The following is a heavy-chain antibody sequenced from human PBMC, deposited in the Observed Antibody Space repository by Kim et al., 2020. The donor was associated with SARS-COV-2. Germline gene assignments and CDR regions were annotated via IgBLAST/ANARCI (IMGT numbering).Heavy chain of an antibody. D-gene: IGHD2-15*01. J-gene: IGHJ4*02. CDR2: INKDGSVT. CDR3: ARGTPLPGIDY. Sequence: GGSLRLSCAVSGFTFRSYWMNWGRQAPGKGLEWVANINKDGSVTHYAGSLKGRVTVSRDNAKNSLYLQLSSLRVEDTAIYYCARGTPLPGIDYWGQGALVSVSS. CDR1: GFTFRSYW. V-gene: IGHV3-7*01.